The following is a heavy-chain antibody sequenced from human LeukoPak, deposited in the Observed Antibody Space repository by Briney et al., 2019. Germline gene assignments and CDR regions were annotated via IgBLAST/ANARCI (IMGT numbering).Heavy chain of an antibody. CDR2: INHSGRT. V-gene: IGHV4-34*01. Sequence: ETLSLTCGVHGGSFNDYSCTWIRQSPGKGREGSVGINHSGRTSYNPSLKSRFTISVDASNNQFSLRLSSVTAADTPVYYCARLGLYTSSWHRYYYFDYWGQGTLVTVSS. CDR3: ARLGLYTSSWHRYYYFDY. CDR1: GGSFNDYS. J-gene: IGHJ4*02. D-gene: IGHD6-13*01.